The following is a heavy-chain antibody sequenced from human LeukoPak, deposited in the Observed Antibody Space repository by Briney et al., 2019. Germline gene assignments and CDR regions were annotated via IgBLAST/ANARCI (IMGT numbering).Heavy chain of an antibody. Sequence: SETLSLTCTVSGGSISGSSYYWGWIRQPPGKGLEWIGSIYFTGNAYYNPSLKSRVTISVDTSKNQFSLILRSVTAADTAVYYCARPLRGAAHHFDYWGQGTLVTVSS. CDR3: ARPLRGAAHHFDY. CDR1: GGSISGSSYY. J-gene: IGHJ4*02. D-gene: IGHD6-6*01. CDR2: IYFTGNA. V-gene: IGHV4-39*01.